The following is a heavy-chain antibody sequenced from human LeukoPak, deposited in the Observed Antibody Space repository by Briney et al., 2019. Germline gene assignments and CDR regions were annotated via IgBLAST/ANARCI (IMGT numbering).Heavy chain of an antibody. J-gene: IGHJ4*02. V-gene: IGHV4-39*01. CDR1: GGSISSSRYY. D-gene: IGHD4-4*01. CDR3: ARLEMATVYIDY. Sequence: SETLSLTCTVSGGSISSSRYYWGWIRQPPGKGLEWIGSIYYSGSTYYNPSLKSRVTISVDTSKNQFSLKLSSVTAADTAVYYCARLEMATVYIDYWGQGTLVTVSS. CDR2: IYYSGST.